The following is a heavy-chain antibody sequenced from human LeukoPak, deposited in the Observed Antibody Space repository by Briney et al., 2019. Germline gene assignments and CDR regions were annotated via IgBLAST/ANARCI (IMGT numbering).Heavy chain of an antibody. D-gene: IGHD7-27*01. J-gene: IGHJ3*02. CDR2: IYYSGST. CDR1: GVSMSSGAFY. Sequence: PSKTLSLTCTVSGVSMSSGAFYWSWIRQHPGKGLEWIGNIYYSGSTYYNPSPKSRVTISVDRSKNQFSLKLTSVTAADTAVYYCARFVTGDGAFDIWGQGTMVTVSS. CDR3: ARFVTGDGAFDI. V-gene: IGHV4-30-4*08.